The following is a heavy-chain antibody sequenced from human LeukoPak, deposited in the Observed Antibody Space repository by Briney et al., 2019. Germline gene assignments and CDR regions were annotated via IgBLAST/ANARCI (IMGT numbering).Heavy chain of an antibody. D-gene: IGHD4-17*01. Sequence: GESLKISCKASRYISASYWIAWVRQMPGKGLEWMGIIYPGDSDIIYSPSFQGQVTISADKSISTAYLQWSSLKASDTAMYYCASDDYGDYVLWGQGTLVTVSS. CDR1: RYISASYW. CDR2: IYPGDSDI. V-gene: IGHV5-51*01. J-gene: IGHJ4*02. CDR3: ASDDYGDYVL.